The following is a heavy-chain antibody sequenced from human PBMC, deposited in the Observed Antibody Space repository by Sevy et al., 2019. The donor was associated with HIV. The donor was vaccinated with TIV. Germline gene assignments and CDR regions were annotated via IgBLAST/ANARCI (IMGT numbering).Heavy chain of an antibody. J-gene: IGHJ4*02. Sequence: GESLKISCKASGYKFTTYWIGWARQMPGKGLEWMGMIYPRDSDTRYSPSFQGQVTISADTSINTAYLQWSSLKASDTAMYFCARHVDMTTLIGGLYYFYSWGQGTLVTVSS. CDR1: GYKFTTYW. CDR3: ARHVDMTTLIGGLYYFYS. CDR2: IYPRDSDT. D-gene: IGHD4-4*01. V-gene: IGHV5-51*01.